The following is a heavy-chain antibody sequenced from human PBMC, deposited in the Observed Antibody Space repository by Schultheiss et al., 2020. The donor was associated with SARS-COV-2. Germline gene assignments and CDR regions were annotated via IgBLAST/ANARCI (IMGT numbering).Heavy chain of an antibody. V-gene: IGHV4-59*11. Sequence: SETLSLTCTVSGASISNHYWTWIRQSPGKEMQWIGYISYNGDTEYSPSVKGRISISLDTSKNQFSLKLASVTAADTAMYYCARTWERFTIFGDWGQGMLVTVSS. CDR1: GASISNHY. D-gene: IGHD3-3*01. CDR3: ARTWERFTIFGD. J-gene: IGHJ4*01. CDR2: ISYNGDT.